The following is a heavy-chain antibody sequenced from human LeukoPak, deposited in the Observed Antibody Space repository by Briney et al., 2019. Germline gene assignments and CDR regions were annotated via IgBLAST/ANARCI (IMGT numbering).Heavy chain of an antibody. J-gene: IGHJ6*04. Sequence: GGSLRLSCAASGFTFSSYAMSWVRQAPGKGLEWVSAISGSGGSTYYADSVKGRFTISRDNSKNTLYLQMNSPRAEDTAVYYCAKAVYCSSTSCYGYYYGMDVWGKGTTVTVSS. V-gene: IGHV3-23*01. CDR1: GFTFSSYA. CDR3: AKAVYCSSTSCYGYYYGMDV. D-gene: IGHD2-2*01. CDR2: ISGSGGST.